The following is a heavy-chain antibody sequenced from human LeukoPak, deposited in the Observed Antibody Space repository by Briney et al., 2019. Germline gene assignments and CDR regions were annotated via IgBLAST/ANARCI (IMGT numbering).Heavy chain of an antibody. CDR3: AGAGNYDSQGGTGEWFDP. Sequence: PSETLSLTCIVSGDSISSSSYYWGWIRQPPGKGLEWIGYIYYSGSTNYNPSLKSRVTISVDTSKNQFSLKLSSVTAADTAVYYCAGAGNYDSQGGTGEWFDPWGQGTLVTVSS. CDR1: GDSISSSSYY. J-gene: IGHJ5*02. D-gene: IGHD5-12*01. V-gene: IGHV4-61*05. CDR2: IYYSGST.